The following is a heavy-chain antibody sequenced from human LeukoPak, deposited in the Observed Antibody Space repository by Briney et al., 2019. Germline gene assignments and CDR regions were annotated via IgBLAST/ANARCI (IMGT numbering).Heavy chain of an antibody. CDR2: INWNGGST. CDR1: GFTFDDYG. Sequence: PGGSLRLSCAASGFTFDDYGMSWVRQAPGNGLEWVSGINWNGGSTGYADCVKGRFTISRDNSKNTLYLQMNSLRAEDTAVYYCARGPSGYHNTGGQGTLVTVSS. CDR3: ARGPSGYHNT. V-gene: IGHV3-20*04. D-gene: IGHD5-12*01. J-gene: IGHJ4*02.